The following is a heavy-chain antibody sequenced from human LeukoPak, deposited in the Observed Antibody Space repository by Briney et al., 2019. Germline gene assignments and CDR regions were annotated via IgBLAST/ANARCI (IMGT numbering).Heavy chain of an antibody. CDR2: ISDSGGST. CDR1: GFTFSSYA. D-gene: IGHD3-16*01. V-gene: IGHV3-23*01. J-gene: IGHJ4*02. CDR3: AKDYAVGSIDY. Sequence: GGSLRLSCAASGFTFSSYAMSGVRQAPGKGLEWVSTISDSGGSTYYADSLKGRFTISRDNYKNTLYLQMNSLRAEDTAVYYCAKDYAVGSIDYWGQGTLVTVSS.